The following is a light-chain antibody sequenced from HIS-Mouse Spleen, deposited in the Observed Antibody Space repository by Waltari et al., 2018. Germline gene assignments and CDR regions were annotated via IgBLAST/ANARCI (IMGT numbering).Light chain of an antibody. CDR2: EGS. Sequence: QSALTQPASVSGSPGQSITISCTGTSSDVGGYNYVSWYQQHPGKAPKLMIYEGSKRPSGVSNRFSGSKSGNTASLTISGLQAEDEADYYCCSYAGSREVFGTGTKVTVL. CDR3: CSYAGSREV. CDR1: SSDVGGYNY. J-gene: IGLJ1*01. V-gene: IGLV2-23*01.